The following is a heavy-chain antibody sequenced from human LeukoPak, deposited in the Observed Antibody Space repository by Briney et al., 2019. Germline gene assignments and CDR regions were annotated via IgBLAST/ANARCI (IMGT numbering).Heavy chain of an antibody. V-gene: IGHV3-7*01. D-gene: IGHD5-24*01. Sequence: GGSLRLSCAASGFTFSSDWMSWVRQAPGKGLEWVANINQDGSEKYYVDSVKGRFTISRDNAKNSLYLQLNSLRAEDTAVYYCARATSGSRGGYNWRFDYWGQGTLVTVSS. CDR2: INQDGSEK. CDR1: GFTFSSDW. J-gene: IGHJ4*02. CDR3: ARATSGSRGGYNWRFDY.